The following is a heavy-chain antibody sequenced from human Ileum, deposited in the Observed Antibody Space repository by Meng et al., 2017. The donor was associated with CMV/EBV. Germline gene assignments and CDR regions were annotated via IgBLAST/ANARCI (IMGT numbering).Heavy chain of an antibody. CDR3: ARAQLRFLQWDY. CDR1: EFTFSNYW. Sequence: GESLKISCVASEFTFSNYWMSWVRQAPGKGLEWVANIKRDGTEQLYVDSVKGRFTISRDNAKNSLYLQMDSLRAEDTAVYYCARAQLRFLQWDYWGQGALVTVSS. J-gene: IGHJ4*02. D-gene: IGHD3-3*01. CDR2: IKRDGTEQ. V-gene: IGHV3-7*01.